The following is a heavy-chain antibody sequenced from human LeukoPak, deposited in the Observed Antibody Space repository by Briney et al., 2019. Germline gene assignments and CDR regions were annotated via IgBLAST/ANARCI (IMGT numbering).Heavy chain of an antibody. Sequence: PSETLSLTCTVSGGSISSSSYYWGWIRKPPGKGLEWIGSIYYSGSTYYNPSLKSRVTISVDTSKNQFSLKLSSVTAADTAVYYCARERGAGPFDYWGQGTLVTVSS. J-gene: IGHJ4*02. CDR3: ARERGAGPFDY. CDR2: IYYSGST. V-gene: IGHV4-39*02. CDR1: GGSISSSSYY. D-gene: IGHD6-19*01.